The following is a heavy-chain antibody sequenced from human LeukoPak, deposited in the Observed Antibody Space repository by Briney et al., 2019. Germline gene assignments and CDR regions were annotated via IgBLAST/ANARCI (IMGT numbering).Heavy chain of an antibody. V-gene: IGHV3-30-3*01. CDR1: GFTFSSYA. J-gene: IGHJ2*01. CDR2: ISYDGSNK. Sequence: PGRSLRLSCAASGFTFSSYAMHWVRQAPGKGLEWVALISYDGSNKYYADSVKGRFTISRDNSKNTLYLQMNSLRAEDTAVYYCARGEYYYDSSGRGFDLWGHGTLVTVSS. CDR3: ARGEYYYDSSGRGFDL. D-gene: IGHD3-22*01.